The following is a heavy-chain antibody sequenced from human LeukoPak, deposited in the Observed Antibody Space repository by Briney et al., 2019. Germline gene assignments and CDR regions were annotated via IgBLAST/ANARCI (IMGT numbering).Heavy chain of an antibody. J-gene: IGHJ4*02. V-gene: IGHV4-59*01. D-gene: IGHD3-22*01. Sequence: KPSETLSLTCTVSGGSISSYYWSWIRQPPGKGLEWIGYIYYSGSTNYNPSLKSRVTISVDTSKNQFSLKLSSVTAADTAVYYCVERKSSGYYLGWGQGTLVTVSS. CDR1: GGSISSYY. CDR2: IYYSGST. CDR3: VERKSSGYYLG.